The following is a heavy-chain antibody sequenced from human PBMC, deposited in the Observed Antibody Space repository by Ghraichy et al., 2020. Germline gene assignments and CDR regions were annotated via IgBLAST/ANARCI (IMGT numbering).Heavy chain of an antibody. V-gene: IGHV1-2*02. Sequence: ASVKVSCKTSGYTFSDYYINWVRQAPGQGLEWMGWTNCNSGGTRYAQKFQGRVTMTRDTSISTAYMELSRLTSDDTAVYYCARESQLYPQSYDLWGQGTLVAVSS. CDR3: ARESQLYPQSYDL. J-gene: IGHJ4*02. CDR2: TNCNSGGT. D-gene: IGHD3-16*01. CDR1: GYTFSDYY.